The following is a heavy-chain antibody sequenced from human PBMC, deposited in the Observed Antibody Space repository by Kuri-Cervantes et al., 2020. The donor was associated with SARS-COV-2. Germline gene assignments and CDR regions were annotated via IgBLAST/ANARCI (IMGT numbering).Heavy chain of an antibody. CDR3: VKDVGYGDLAFGY. CDR1: GFTFSSYA. J-gene: IGHJ4*02. V-gene: IGHV3-64D*08. Sequence: GEFLKISCSASGFTFSSYAMHWVRQAPGKRLEYVSAISSNGGSTYYADSVKGRFTISRDNSKNTLYLQMSSLRAEDTAVYDCVKDVGYGDLAFGYWGQGTLVTVSS. CDR2: ISSNGGST. D-gene: IGHD4-17*01.